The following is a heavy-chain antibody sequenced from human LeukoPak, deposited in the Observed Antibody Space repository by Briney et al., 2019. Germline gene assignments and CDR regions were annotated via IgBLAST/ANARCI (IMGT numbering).Heavy chain of an antibody. Sequence: SETLSLTCTVSGGSISSSSYYWGWICQPPGKGLEWIGSIYYSGSTYYNPSLKSRVTISVDTSKNQFSLKLSSVTAADTAVYYCASDIVGAPDYWGQGTLVTVSS. V-gene: IGHV4-39*01. J-gene: IGHJ4*02. CDR3: ASDIVGAPDY. CDR2: IYYSGST. D-gene: IGHD1-26*01. CDR1: GGSISSSSYY.